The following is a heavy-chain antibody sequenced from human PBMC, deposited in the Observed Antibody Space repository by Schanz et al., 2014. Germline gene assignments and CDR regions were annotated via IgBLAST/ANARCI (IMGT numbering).Heavy chain of an antibody. J-gene: IGHJ6*02. CDR1: GYTFTSYA. V-gene: IGHV7-4-1*02. D-gene: IGHD6-13*01. CDR2: INTNTGNP. CDR3: FRPILPLGAAAGTDYYYYYGMDV. Sequence: QVQLVQSGSELKKPGASVKVSCKASGYTFTSYAMNWVRQAPGQGLEWMGWINTNTGNPTYAQGFTGRFVFSLDTSVITAYLQISSLKAEDTAVYYCFRPILPLGAAAGTDYYYYYGMDVWGQGTTVTVSS.